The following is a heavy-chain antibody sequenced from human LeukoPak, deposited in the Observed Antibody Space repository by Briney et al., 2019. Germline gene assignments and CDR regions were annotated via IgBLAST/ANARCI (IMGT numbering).Heavy chain of an antibody. D-gene: IGHD4-17*01. J-gene: IGHJ5*02. V-gene: IGHV4-59*01. Sequence: SETLSLTCTVSGGSISSYYWSWIRQPPGKGLEWIGYIYYSGSTNYNPPLKSRVTISVDTSKNQFSLKLNSVTAADTAVYYCARRAARTVMGYGDFNWFDPWGQGTLVTVSS. CDR3: ARRAARTVMGYGDFNWFDP. CDR2: IYYSGST. CDR1: GGSISSYY.